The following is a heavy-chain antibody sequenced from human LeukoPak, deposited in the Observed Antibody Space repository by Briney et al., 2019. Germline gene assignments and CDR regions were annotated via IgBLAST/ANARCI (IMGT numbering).Heavy chain of an antibody. Sequence: PGGSLRLSCAASGFSFSSDAMIWVRQAPGKGLERISYINSVGGTTFYADSVKGRFTISRDNAKNTLYLQMDSLRAEDAAIYYCARSIMYGDHGEDIWGQGTVVAVSS. CDR1: GFSFSSDA. CDR3: ARSIMYGDHGEDI. CDR2: INSVGGTT. D-gene: IGHD4-17*01. V-gene: IGHV3-48*04. J-gene: IGHJ3*02.